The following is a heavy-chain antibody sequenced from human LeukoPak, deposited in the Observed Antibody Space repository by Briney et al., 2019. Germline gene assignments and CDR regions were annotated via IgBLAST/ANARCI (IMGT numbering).Heavy chain of an antibody. V-gene: IGHV3-7*04. CDR1: GFPFSSYW. D-gene: IGHD5-24*01. Sequence: GSLRLSCVASGFPFSSYWMTWVRQAPGKGLEWVANIKQDGGKKSYVDSVKGRFTISRDNVKNSLYLQMNSLRAEDTAIYYCTRVGYIDEGIDYWGQGTLVTVSS. CDR2: IKQDGGKK. J-gene: IGHJ4*02. CDR3: TRVGYIDEGIDY.